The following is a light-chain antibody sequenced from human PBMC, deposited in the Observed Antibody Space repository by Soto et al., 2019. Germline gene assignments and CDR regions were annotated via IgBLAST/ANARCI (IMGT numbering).Light chain of an antibody. CDR3: QSYDSSLSGYF. V-gene: IGLV1-40*01. CDR1: SSNIGAGYE. CDR2: ENN. J-gene: IGLJ1*01. Sequence: QSVLTQPPSVSEAPGQRVTISCTGSSSNIGAGYEAHWYQQVPGTAPKLLIYENNNRPSGVPDRFSGSKSGTSASLAITGLQDEDEAEYYCQSYDSSLSGYFFGTGTK.